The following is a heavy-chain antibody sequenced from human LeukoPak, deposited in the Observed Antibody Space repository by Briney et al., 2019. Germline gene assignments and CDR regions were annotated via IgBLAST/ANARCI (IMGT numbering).Heavy chain of an antibody. CDR2: SSAYNGNT. CDR1: GYTVTSYG. J-gene: IGHJ5*02. D-gene: IGHD6-19*01. Sequence: ASEKLSCKASGYTVTSYGISWVRQAPGQAPEWMGGSSAYNGNTNNAQKLQGRVTMTTDTSTSTAYMELRSLRSDDTAVYYCARGGGSGSQIHPGNWFDPWGQGTLVTVSS. V-gene: IGHV1-18*01. CDR3: ARGGGSGSQIHPGNWFDP.